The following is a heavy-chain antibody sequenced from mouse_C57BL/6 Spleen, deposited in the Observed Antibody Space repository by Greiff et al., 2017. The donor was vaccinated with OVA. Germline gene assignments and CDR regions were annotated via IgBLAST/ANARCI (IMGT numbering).Heavy chain of an antibody. J-gene: IGHJ4*01. CDR2: IRNKANGYTT. CDR3: ARAHYCYGSSYDYSSAMDY. D-gene: IGHD1-1*01. V-gene: IGHV7-3*01. CDR1: GFTFTDYY. Sequence: EVQVVESGGGLVQPGGSLSLSCAASGFTFTDYYMSWVRQPPGKALEWLGFIRNKANGYTTAYTASVKGRFTISNDNYRGILYLQKNALRAEDSATYYCARAHYCYGSSYDYSSAMDYWGQGTSVTVAS.